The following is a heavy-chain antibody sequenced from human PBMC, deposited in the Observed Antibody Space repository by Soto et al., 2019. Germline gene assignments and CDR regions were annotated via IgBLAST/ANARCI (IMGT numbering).Heavy chain of an antibody. CDR1: GYTFTSYD. Sequence: ASVKVSCKASGYTFTSYDITWVRQAPGQGLEWMGWISDYNGNTSYAQKVQGRVTVTTDTSTRTAYMELRSLTSDDTAVYYCARGGSSWYTDYWGQGTLVTVSS. CDR2: ISDYNGNT. D-gene: IGHD6-13*01. V-gene: IGHV1-18*04. CDR3: ARGGSSWYTDY. J-gene: IGHJ4*02.